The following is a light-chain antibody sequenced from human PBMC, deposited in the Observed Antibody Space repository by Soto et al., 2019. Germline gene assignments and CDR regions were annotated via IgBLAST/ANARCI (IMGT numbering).Light chain of an antibody. V-gene: IGKV3-15*01. CDR1: QSVGSN. J-gene: IGKJ5*01. CDR2: GAS. CDR3: QQYNNWPPIT. Sequence: MTQTPATLSVSPGERPTLPCRSSQSVGSNLAWYQQKPGQAPRLLIYGASTRATGIPARFSGSGSGTAFTLTISSLQSEDFAVYYCQQYNNWPPITFGQGTRLEI.